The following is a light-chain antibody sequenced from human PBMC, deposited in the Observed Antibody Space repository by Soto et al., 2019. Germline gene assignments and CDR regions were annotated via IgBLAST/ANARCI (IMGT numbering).Light chain of an antibody. Sequence: DTVVTLSLRTVSMSTRESDTLSCRASQSVSSSCLAWYQQKPGQAPRLLIYGASTRATGVPARFSGSRSGTEFTLTINSLQSDDFAVYYCQQYENYSLTFGEGTKVDIK. CDR3: QQYENYSLT. V-gene: IGKV3-15*01. J-gene: IGKJ4*02. CDR2: GAS. CDR1: QSVSSS.